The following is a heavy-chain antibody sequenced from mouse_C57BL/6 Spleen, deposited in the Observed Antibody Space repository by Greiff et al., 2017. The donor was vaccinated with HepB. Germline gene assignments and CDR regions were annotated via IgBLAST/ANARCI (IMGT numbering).Heavy chain of an antibody. CDR2: ISGGGGNT. V-gene: IGHV5-9*01. CDR3: ARRLPGYFDY. J-gene: IGHJ2*01. CDR1: GFTFSSYT. Sequence: EVQLVESGGGLVKPGGSLKLSCAASGFTFSSYTMSWVRQTPEKRLEWVATISGGGGNTYYPDSVKGRFTISRDNAKNTLYLQMSSLRSEDTALYYCARRLPGYFDYWGQGTTLTVSS.